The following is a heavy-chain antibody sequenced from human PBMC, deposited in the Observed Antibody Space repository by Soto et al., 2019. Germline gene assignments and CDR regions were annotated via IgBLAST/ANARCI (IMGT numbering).Heavy chain of an antibody. V-gene: IGHV3-23*01. CDR1: GFPFSTYA. Sequence: EVQLLESGGGLVQPGGSLRLSCAASGFPFSTYAMTWVRQAPGKGLEWVSAISGSGGSTYYPDSVKGRFTISRDKSKSTLFLQMNSLRAEDTAVYYCAKNWDTTFSSSSHWGQGALVTVSS. CDR2: ISGSGGST. J-gene: IGHJ4*02. CDR3: AKNWDTTFSSSSH. D-gene: IGHD6-6*01.